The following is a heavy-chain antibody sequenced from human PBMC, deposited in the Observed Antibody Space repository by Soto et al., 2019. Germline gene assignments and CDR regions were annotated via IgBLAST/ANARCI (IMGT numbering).Heavy chain of an antibody. D-gene: IGHD1-26*01. J-gene: IGHJ3*02. CDR1: GGTFSSYA. V-gene: IGHV1-69*13. CDR2: IIPIFGTA. CDR3: ARVLGATTAVAFDI. Sequence: ASVKVSCKASGGTFSSYAISWVRQAPGQGLEWMGGIIPIFGTANYAQKFQGRVTITADESTSTAYMQLSSLRSEDTAMYYCARVLGATTAVAFDIWGQGTMVTV.